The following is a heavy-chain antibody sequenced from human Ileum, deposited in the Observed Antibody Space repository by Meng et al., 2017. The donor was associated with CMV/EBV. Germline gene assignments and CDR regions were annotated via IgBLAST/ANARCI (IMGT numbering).Heavy chain of an antibody. D-gene: IGHD3-10*01. Sequence: ASVKVSCKASGYTFTSYDINWVRQATGQGLEWMGWMNPNSGNTGYAQKFQGRVTMTRNTSISTAYMELSSLRSEDTAVYYCATHITMVRGGYGMDVWGQGTTVTVSS. V-gene: IGHV1-8*01. CDR3: ATHITMVRGGYGMDV. J-gene: IGHJ6*02. CDR2: MNPNSGNT. CDR1: GYTFTSYD.